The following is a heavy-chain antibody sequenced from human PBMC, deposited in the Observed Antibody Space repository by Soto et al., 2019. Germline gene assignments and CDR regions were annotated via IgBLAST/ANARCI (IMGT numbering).Heavy chain of an antibody. V-gene: IGHV4-4*02. Sequence: PSETLSLTCAVSGGSISSSNWWSWVRQLPGKGLEWIGEIYHSGSTNYNPSLKSRVTISVDKSKNQFSLKLSSVTAADTAVYYCARGSWKAGTTYDYWGQGTLVTVAS. CDR1: GGSISSSNW. D-gene: IGHD1-7*01. CDR3: ARGSWKAGTTYDY. CDR2: IYHSGST. J-gene: IGHJ4*02.